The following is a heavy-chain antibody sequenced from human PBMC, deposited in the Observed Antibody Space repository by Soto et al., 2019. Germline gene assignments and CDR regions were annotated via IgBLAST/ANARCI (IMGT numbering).Heavy chain of an antibody. Sequence: QVQLQQWGAGLLKPSETLSLTCAVYGGSLSGYYWSWIRQPPGKGLEWIGEINHSGSTNYNPSLKSRVTISVDTSKNQFSLKLSSVTAADTAVYYCARAVTSHYYYGMDVWGQGTTVTVSS. CDR2: INHSGST. CDR1: GGSLSGYY. J-gene: IGHJ6*02. D-gene: IGHD4-17*01. CDR3: ARAVTSHYYYGMDV. V-gene: IGHV4-34*01.